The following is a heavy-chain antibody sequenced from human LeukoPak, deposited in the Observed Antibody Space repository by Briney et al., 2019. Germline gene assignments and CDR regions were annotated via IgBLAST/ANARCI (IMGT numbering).Heavy chain of an antibody. Sequence: ASVKVSCKASGYTFTSYGISWVRQAPGQGLEWMGWISAYNGNTNYEQKLQGRVTMTTDTSTSTAYMELRSLSSDDTAVYYCARDVPSETDYGDYGVYDYWGLRTLVTVSS. CDR3: ARDVPSETDYGDYGVYDY. J-gene: IGHJ4*02. CDR2: ISAYNGNT. CDR1: GYTFTSYG. D-gene: IGHD4-17*01. V-gene: IGHV1-18*01.